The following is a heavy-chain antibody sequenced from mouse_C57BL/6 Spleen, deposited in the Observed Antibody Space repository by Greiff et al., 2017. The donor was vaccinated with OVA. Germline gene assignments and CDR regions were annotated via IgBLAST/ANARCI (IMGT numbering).Heavy chain of an antibody. CDR2: INPYNGDT. V-gene: IGHV1-20*01. CDR1: GYSFTGYF. D-gene: IGHD1-1*01. Sequence: VQLKESGPELVKPGDSVKISCKASGYSFTGYFMNWVMQSHGKSLEWIGRINPYNGDTFYNQKFKGKATLTVDKSSSTAHMELRSLTSEDSAVYYCARSPYYYYFDYWGQGTTLTVSS. CDR3: ARSPYYYYFDY. J-gene: IGHJ2*01.